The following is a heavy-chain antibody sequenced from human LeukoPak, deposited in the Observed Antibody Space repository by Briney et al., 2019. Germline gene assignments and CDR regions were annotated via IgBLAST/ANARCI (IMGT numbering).Heavy chain of an antibody. J-gene: IGHJ3*02. CDR1: GIGFSTYA. Sequence: PGGSLRLSCEASGIGFSTYAMSWVRQAPGKGLEWVSGISGGGGDTYYADSVKGRFTISRDNRKNTLYVQMNSLRAEDTAVYYCARAPGAFDIWGQGTMVTVSS. CDR2: ISGGGGDT. CDR3: ARAPGAFDI. V-gene: IGHV3-23*01.